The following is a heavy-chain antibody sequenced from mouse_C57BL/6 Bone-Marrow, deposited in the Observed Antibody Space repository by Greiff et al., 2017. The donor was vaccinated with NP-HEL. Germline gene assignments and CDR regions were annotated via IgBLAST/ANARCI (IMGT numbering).Heavy chain of an antibody. V-gene: IGHV3-6*01. CDR2: ISYDGSN. J-gene: IGHJ2*01. CDR3: ARRAYYSNGYYFDY. CDR1: GYSITSGYY. Sequence: EVQRVESGPGLVKPSQSLSLTCSVTGYSITSGYYWNWIRQFPGNKLEWMGYISYDGSNNYNPSLKNRISITRDTSKNQFFLKLNSVTTEDTATYYCARRAYYSNGYYFDYWGQGTTLTVSS. D-gene: IGHD2-5*01.